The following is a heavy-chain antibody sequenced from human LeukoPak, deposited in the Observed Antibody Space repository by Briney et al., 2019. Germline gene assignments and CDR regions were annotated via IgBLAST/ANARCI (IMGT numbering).Heavy chain of an antibody. V-gene: IGHV3-11*04. Sequence: GGSLRLSCAASGFTFSDNYMSWIRQAPGKGLEWVSYISSSGSTIYYADSVKGRFTISRDNAKNSLYLQMNSLRAEDTAVYYCASAEDSSSWYGGSGAFDIWGQGTMVTVSS. D-gene: IGHD6-13*01. CDR3: ASAEDSSSWYGGSGAFDI. CDR2: ISSSGSTI. CDR1: GFTFSDNY. J-gene: IGHJ3*02.